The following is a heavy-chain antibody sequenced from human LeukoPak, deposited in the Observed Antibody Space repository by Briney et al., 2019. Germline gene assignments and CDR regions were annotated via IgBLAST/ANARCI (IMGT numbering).Heavy chain of an antibody. V-gene: IGHV4-38-2*02. CDR2: IYHSGST. Sequence: SETLSLTCTVSGYSISSGHYWGWIRQPPGKGLEWIGSIYHSGSTYYNPSLKSRVTVSVDTSKNQFSLKLNSVTAADTAVYYCARSSELGSTNDYWGQGTLVTVSS. J-gene: IGHJ4*02. CDR3: ARSSELGSTNDY. D-gene: IGHD5-18*01. CDR1: GYSISSGHY.